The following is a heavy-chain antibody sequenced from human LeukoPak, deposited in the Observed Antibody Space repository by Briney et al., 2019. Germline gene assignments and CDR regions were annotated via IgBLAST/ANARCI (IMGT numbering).Heavy chain of an antibody. CDR3: ARGRTHYFDY. CDR1: GFTFSSYA. V-gene: IGHV3-30*01. J-gene: IGHJ4*02. D-gene: IGHD1-14*01. Sequence: PGGSLRLSCAASGFTFSSYAMHWVRQAPGKGLEWVAVISYDGSNKYYADSVKGRFTISRDNSKNTLYLQMNSLRAEDTAVYYCARGRTHYFDYWGQGTLVTVSS. CDR2: ISYDGSNK.